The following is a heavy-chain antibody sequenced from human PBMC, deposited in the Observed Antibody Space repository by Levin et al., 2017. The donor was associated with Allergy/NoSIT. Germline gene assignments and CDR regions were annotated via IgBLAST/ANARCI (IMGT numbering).Heavy chain of an antibody. CDR3: AEDVHSNGWYYFDS. Sequence: GGSLRLSCTASGFTFSSYNMNWVRQAPGKGLEWVSYIRSSSRTVYYADSVKGRFTISRDNAKNSLYLQMNSLRAEDTAVYFWAEDVHSNGWYYFDSWGQGSLVTVSS. CDR1: GFTFSSYN. V-gene: IGHV3-48*01. CDR2: IRSSSRTV. D-gene: IGHD6-19*01. J-gene: IGHJ4*02.